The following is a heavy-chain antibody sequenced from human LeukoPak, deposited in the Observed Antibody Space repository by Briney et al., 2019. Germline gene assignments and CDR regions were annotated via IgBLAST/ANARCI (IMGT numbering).Heavy chain of an antibody. D-gene: IGHD3-10*01. CDR1: GGSFSGYY. J-gene: IGHJ6*02. V-gene: IGHV4-34*01. Sequence: KPSETLSLTCAVYGGSFSGYYWSWIRQPPGKGLEWIGEINHSGSTNYNPSLKSRVTISVDTSKNQFSLKLSSVTAADTAVYYCARDTMVRGVPFYYYYGMDVWGQGTTVTVSS. CDR2: INHSGST. CDR3: ARDTMVRGVPFYYYYGMDV.